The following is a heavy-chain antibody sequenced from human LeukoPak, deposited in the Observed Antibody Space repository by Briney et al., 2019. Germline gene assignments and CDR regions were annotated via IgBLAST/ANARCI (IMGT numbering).Heavy chain of an antibody. CDR2: ISGSSDRST. CDR3: AKRTVAGGGYGYFFDY. V-gene: IGHV3-23*01. CDR1: GFTFSTYA. D-gene: IGHD6-19*01. Sequence: GGSLRLRCAASGFTFSTYAITWLRQAPGKGLEWVSVISGSSDRSTYYADSVKGRFTISRDDSKNTLYMQMNSLRAEDTAIYYCAKRTVAGGGYGYFFDYWGQGTLVTVSS. J-gene: IGHJ4*02.